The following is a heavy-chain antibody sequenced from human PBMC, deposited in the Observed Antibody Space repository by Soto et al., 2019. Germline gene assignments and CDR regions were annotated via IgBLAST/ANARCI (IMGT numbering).Heavy chain of an antibody. J-gene: IGHJ3*02. D-gene: IGHD3-3*01. V-gene: IGHV3-7*01. CDR2: IKQDGSEK. CDR1: GFTFSSYW. CDR3: ARDPEITIFGVVFDAFDI. Sequence: HPGGSLRLSCAASGFTFSSYWMSWVRQAPGKGLEWVANIKQDGSEKYYVDSVKGRFTISRDNAKNSLYLQMNSLRAEDTAVYYCARDPEITIFGVVFDAFDIWGQGTMVTVSS.